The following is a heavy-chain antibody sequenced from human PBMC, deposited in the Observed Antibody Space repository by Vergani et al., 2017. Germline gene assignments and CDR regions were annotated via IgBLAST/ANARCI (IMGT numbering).Heavy chain of an antibody. CDR1: GFTFNQYS. CDR2: TWYDGNNK. CDR3: ARDLRLLYSRFDP. D-gene: IGHD5-12*01. Sequence: VKLVESGGGVVQPGRSLRLSCAASGFTFNQYSMHWVRQAPGKGLEWVAVTWYDGNNKQYAESVKGRFTISRDNSKSTMYLQMNSLRDEDTCVDYCARDLRLLYSRFDPWGQGTLVTVSS. J-gene: IGHJ5*02. V-gene: IGHV3-33*01.